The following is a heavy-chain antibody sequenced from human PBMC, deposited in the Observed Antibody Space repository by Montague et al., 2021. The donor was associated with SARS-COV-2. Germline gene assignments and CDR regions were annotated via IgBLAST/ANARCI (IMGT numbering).Heavy chain of an antibody. V-gene: IGHV3-23*01. J-gene: IGHJ4*02. CDR1: GFTFGDYA. CDR2: ISGDGATA. Sequence: SQRLSCAASGFTFGDYAINWVRQAPGKGLEWVASISGDGATAYYAESVLGRFAISRDNSKNTVLLQMDSLRVKDAVVYYCAKALYSGGFFFESGSDFWGQGTLVTVSS. CDR3: AKALYSGGFFFESGSDF. D-gene: IGHD6-19*01.